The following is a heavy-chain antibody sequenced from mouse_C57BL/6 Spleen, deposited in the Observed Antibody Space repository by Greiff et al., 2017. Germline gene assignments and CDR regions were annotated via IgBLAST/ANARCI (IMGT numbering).Heavy chain of an antibody. CDR2: IDPSDSYT. J-gene: IGHJ3*01. Sequence: VQLQQPGAELVKPGASVKLSCKASGYTFTSYWMQWVKQRPGQGLEWIGEIDPSDSYTNYNQKFKGKATLTVDTSSSTAYMQLSSLTSEDSAVYYCARSRNYYGSSYRFAYWGQGTLVTVSA. CDR1: GYTFTSYW. D-gene: IGHD1-1*01. CDR3: ARSRNYYGSSYRFAY. V-gene: IGHV1-50*01.